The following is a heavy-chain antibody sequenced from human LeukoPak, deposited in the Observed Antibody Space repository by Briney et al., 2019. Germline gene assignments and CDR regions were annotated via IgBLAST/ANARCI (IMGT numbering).Heavy chain of an antibody. V-gene: IGHV3-23*01. CDR1: GFTFSSYA. Sequence: GGSLRLSCAASGFTFSSYAMSWVRQAPGKGLEWVSAISGSGGSTYYADSVKGWFTISRDNSKNTLYLQMNSLRAEDTAVYYCALFSYDSSGYYNWGQGTLVTVSS. CDR3: ALFSYDSSGYYN. J-gene: IGHJ4*02. CDR2: ISGSGGST. D-gene: IGHD3-22*01.